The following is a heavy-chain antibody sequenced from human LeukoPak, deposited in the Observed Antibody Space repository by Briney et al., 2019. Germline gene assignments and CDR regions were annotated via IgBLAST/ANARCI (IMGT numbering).Heavy chain of an antibody. CDR3: ARSSGSYLYYFDY. CDR2: INHSGST. CDR1: GGSISSSSYY. Sequence: SETLSLTCTVSGGSISSSSYYWGWIRQPPGKGLEWIGEINHSGSTYYNPSLKSRVTISVDTSKNQFSLKLSSVTAADTAVYYCARSSGSYLYYFDYRGQGTLVTVSS. J-gene: IGHJ4*02. D-gene: IGHD1-26*01. V-gene: IGHV4-39*07.